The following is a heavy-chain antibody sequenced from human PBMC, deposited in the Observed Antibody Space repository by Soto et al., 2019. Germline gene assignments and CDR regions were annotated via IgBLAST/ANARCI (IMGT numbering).Heavy chain of an antibody. CDR3: AASPAYSSGWADY. Sequence: SVKVSCKASGFTFTSSAVQWVRQARGQRLEWIGWIVVGSGNTNYAQKFQERVTITRDMSTSTAYMELSSLRSEGTAVYYCAASPAYSSGWADYWGQGTLVTVSS. J-gene: IGHJ4*02. D-gene: IGHD6-19*01. CDR1: GFTFTSSA. CDR2: IVVGSGNT. V-gene: IGHV1-58*01.